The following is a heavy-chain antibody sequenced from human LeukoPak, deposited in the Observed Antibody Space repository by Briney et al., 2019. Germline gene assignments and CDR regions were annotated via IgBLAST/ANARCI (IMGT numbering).Heavy chain of an antibody. J-gene: IGHJ4*02. V-gene: IGHV4-59*01. D-gene: IGHD2-15*01. CDR1: GGSISSYY. CDR3: AREDEGSLDY. CDR2: IYYSGST. Sequence: PSETLSLACTVSGGSISSYYWSWIRQPPGKGLEWIGYIYYSGSTNYNPSLKSRVTISVDTSKNQFSLKLSSVTAADTAVYYCAREDEGSLDYWGQGTLVTVSS.